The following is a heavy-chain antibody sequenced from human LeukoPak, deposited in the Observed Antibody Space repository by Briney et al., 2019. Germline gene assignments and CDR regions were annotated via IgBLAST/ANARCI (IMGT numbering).Heavy chain of an antibody. D-gene: IGHD2-15*01. Sequence: GGSLRLSCAASGFTFSSYGMHWVRQAPGKGLEWVAVISYDGSNKYYADSVKGGFTISRDNSKNTLYLQMNSLRAEDTAVYYCAKDLAGCSGGSCYSLDYWGQGTLVTVSS. J-gene: IGHJ4*02. CDR1: GFTFSSYG. CDR3: AKDLAGCSGGSCYSLDY. V-gene: IGHV3-30*18. CDR2: ISYDGSNK.